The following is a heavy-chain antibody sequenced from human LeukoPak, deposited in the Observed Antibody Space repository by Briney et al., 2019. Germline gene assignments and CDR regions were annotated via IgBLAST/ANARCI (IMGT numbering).Heavy chain of an antibody. Sequence: SETLSLTCTVSGGSISSYYWSWIRQPPGKGLEWIGYIYTSGSTNYNPSLKSRVTISVDTSKNQFSLKLSSVTAADTAVYYCAMVRGVNYYFDYWGQGTLVTVSS. CDR2: IYTSGST. V-gene: IGHV4-4*09. CDR3: AMVRGVNYYFDY. CDR1: GGSISSYY. D-gene: IGHD3-10*01. J-gene: IGHJ4*02.